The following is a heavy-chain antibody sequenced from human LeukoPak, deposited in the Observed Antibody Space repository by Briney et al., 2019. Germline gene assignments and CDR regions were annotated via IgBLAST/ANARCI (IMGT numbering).Heavy chain of an antibody. CDR1: GGSISSSDYY. CDR2: IYYSGTT. J-gene: IGHJ5*02. V-gene: IGHV4-39*01. D-gene: IGHD2-15*01. Sequence: PSETLSLTCTVSGGSISSSDYYWGWIRQPPGKGLEWIASIYYSGTTHYNPSHQSRVTMSVDTSKNQFSLNLSSVTAADTAVYYCARVNTQGVPSPWGQGILVTVSS. CDR3: ARVNTQGVPSP.